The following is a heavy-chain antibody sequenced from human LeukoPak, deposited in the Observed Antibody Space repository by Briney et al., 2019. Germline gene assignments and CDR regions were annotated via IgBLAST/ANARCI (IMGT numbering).Heavy chain of an antibody. V-gene: IGHV4-31*03. J-gene: IGHJ4*02. CDR1: GGSISRDDYY. CDR3: ARGVGY. CDR2: IYYSGST. Sequence: SETLSLTCTVSGGSISRDDYYWSWIRQHPGKGLEWIGYIYYSGSTYYNPSLKSRLTISVDTSKNQFSLKLSSVTAADTAVYYCARGVGYWGQRTLVTVSS.